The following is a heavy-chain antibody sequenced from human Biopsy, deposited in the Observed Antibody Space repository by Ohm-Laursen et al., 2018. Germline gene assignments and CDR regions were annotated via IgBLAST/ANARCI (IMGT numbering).Heavy chain of an antibody. CDR3: GRREVVITHDAFDT. J-gene: IGHJ3*02. CDR1: GGSISSYY. D-gene: IGHD3-22*01. V-gene: IGHV4-59*08. Sequence: TLSLTCTVSGGSISSYYWTWIRQPPGKGLEWIGDVYYSGSTNRNPSLKSRVTILEDTSKNQFSLKLNSVTAADTAVYYCGRREVVITHDAFDTWGQGTMVTVSS. CDR2: VYYSGST.